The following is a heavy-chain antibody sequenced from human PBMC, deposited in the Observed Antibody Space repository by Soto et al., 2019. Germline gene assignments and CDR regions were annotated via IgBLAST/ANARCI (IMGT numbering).Heavy chain of an antibody. CDR2: INAGNGNT. J-gene: IGHJ6*02. CDR3: FAIGGDSSGGSCYSGPYYYYYGMDV. V-gene: IGHV1-3*01. D-gene: IGHD2-15*01. CDR1: GYTFTSYA. Sequence: ASVKVSCKASGYTFTSYAMHWVRQAPGQRLEWMGWINAGNGNTKYSQKFQGRVTITRDTSASTAYMELSSLRSEDTAVYYCFAIGGDSSGGSCYSGPYYYYYGMDVWGQGTTVTVSS.